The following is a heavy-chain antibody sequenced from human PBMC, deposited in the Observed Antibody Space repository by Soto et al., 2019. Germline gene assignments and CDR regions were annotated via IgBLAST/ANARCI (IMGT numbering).Heavy chain of an antibody. D-gene: IGHD4-17*01. Sequence: ASVKVSCKAFGYTFNAFYMHWVRQAPGQGLEWMGVINPSGDGTSYAQKFQGRVTMTRDTYTSTVYMELSSLRSEDTAVYYCARVGLAYDYADVWGPGATVTGSS. CDR2: INPSGDGT. J-gene: IGHJ6*02. CDR1: GYTFNAFY. V-gene: IGHV1-46*02. CDR3: ARVGLAYDYADV.